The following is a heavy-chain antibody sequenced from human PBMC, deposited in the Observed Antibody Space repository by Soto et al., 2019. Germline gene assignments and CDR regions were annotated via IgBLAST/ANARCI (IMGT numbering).Heavy chain of an antibody. D-gene: IGHD3-10*01. Sequence: QVQLQESGRGLVKPSETLSLTGTLSGGSISSYYWSWIRQPPGEGLEWIGYIYYSGSTNYNPSLKSRVTISVATSKTQFSLKLSSVNAADTAVYYCARVWGGAFDIWGQGTMVTVSS. V-gene: IGHV4-59*01. CDR3: ARVWGGAFDI. CDR2: IYYSGST. J-gene: IGHJ3*02. CDR1: GGSISSYY.